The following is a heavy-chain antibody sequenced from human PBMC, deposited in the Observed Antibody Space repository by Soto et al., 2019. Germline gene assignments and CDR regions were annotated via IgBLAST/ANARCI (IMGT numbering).Heavy chain of an antibody. J-gene: IGHJ6*02. CDR1: GYSFTSYF. V-gene: IGHV5-51*01. D-gene: IGHD6-13*01. CDR2: IYPGDSDT. Sequence: LGESLNISCKGSGYSFTSYFIGWVRQMPGKGLEWMGIIYPGDSDTRYSPSFQGQVTISADKSISTAYLQWSSLKASDTAMYYCARTSAAGKYYYGMDVWGQGTTVTVSS. CDR3: ARTSAAGKYYYGMDV.